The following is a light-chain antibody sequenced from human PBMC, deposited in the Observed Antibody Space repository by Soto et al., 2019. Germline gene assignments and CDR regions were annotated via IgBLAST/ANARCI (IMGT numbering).Light chain of an antibody. CDR1: QNVLYNSNMKNY. V-gene: IGKV4-1*01. CDR2: WAS. CDR3: QQYYVTPLT. Sequence: DIVLTQSPASLAVSLGEGATISCKSSQNVLYNSNMKNYLAWFQQKPGQPPKLLIYWASARESGVPDRFSGGGSGTDFTLTISSLQAEDVAVYYCQQYYVTPLTFGQGTKVEVK. J-gene: IGKJ1*01.